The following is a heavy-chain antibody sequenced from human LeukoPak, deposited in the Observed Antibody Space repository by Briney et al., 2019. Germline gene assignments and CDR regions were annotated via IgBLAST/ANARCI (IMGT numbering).Heavy chain of an antibody. CDR2: IYYSGST. J-gene: IGHJ4*02. CDR1: GGSISSSSYY. D-gene: IGHD6-19*01. Sequence: SETLSLTCTVSGGSISSSSYYWGWIRQPPGKGLEWIGSIYYSGSTYYNPSLKSRVTISVGTSKNQFSLKLSSVTAADTAVYYCARARYSSGWSLDYWGQGTLVTVSS. V-gene: IGHV4-39*07. CDR3: ARARYSSGWSLDY.